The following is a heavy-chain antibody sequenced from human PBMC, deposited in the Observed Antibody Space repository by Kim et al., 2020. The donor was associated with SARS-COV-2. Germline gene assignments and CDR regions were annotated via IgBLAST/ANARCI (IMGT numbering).Heavy chain of an antibody. CDR3: TGDVVPGGADS. J-gene: IGHJ4*02. V-gene: IGHV3-9*01. Sequence: GYADSVKGRLTVSRDKGKDTVYLQMNSLRVENTAFYYCTGDVVPGGADSWGQGTLVTVSS. D-gene: IGHD2-21*01.